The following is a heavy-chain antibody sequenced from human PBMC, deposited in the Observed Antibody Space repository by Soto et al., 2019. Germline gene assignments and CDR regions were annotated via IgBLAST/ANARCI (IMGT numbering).Heavy chain of an antibody. J-gene: IGHJ6*02. CDR3: ARDYRTSVWFGDYYGMDV. Sequence: PGGSLRLSCAASGFTVSSNYMSWVRQAPGKGLEWVSVIYSGGSTYYADSVKGRFTISRDNSKNTLYLQMNSLRAEDTAVYYCARDYRTSVWFGDYYGMDVWGQGTTVTVS. D-gene: IGHD3-10*01. CDR1: GFTVSSNY. CDR2: IYSGGST. V-gene: IGHV3-53*01.